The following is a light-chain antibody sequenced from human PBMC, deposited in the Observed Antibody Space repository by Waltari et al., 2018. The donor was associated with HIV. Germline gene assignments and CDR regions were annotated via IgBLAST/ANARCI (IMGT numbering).Light chain of an antibody. CDR1: SRGVGTYTH. CDR2: EVS. CDR3: SSYAGSSTFVI. Sequence: SALTPPASVSRSPGQSTTIACTGSSRGVGTYTHAPWYQQHPGKAPRLIIYEVSKRPSGVSNRYSASKSGKTASLTVSGLRAEDEADYYCSSYAGSSTFVIFGGGTKLTVL. V-gene: IGLV2-23*02. J-gene: IGLJ2*01.